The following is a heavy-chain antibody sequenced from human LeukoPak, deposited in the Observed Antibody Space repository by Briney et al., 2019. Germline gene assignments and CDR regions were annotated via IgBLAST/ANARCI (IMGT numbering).Heavy chain of an antibody. CDR2: IYFSGST. CDR3: ARWWFASEIFDY. D-gene: IGHD2-15*01. J-gene: IGHJ4*02. CDR1: GASMSGRSDY. Sequence: SETLSLTCTVSGASMSGRSDYWVWIRQAPGKSLEWIGSIYFSGSTHYSPSLKSRLTISVDRSKNQFSLKLSSVTAADTAVYYCARWWFASEIFDYWGQGTLVTVSS. V-gene: IGHV4-39*07.